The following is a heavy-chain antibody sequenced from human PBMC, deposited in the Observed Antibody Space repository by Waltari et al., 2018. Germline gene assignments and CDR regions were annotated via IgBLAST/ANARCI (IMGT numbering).Heavy chain of an antibody. Sequence: QVQLQQWGAGLLKPSETLSLTCAVYGGSFSGYYWSWIRQPPGKGLEWIGEINHRGSTNTTPSLKSRVTSPLATSKTQSSLRLSSGTAADTAVYYWARDDYSNPRRYYYYGMDVWGQGTTVTVSS. CDR2: INHRGST. CDR3: ARDDYSNPRRYYYYGMDV. D-gene: IGHD4-4*01. J-gene: IGHJ6*02. V-gene: IGHV4-34*01. CDR1: GGSFSGYY.